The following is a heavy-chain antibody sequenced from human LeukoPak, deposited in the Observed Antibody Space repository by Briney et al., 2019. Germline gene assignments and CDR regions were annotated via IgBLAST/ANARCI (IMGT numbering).Heavy chain of an antibody. CDR1: GYTFTSYG. CDR3: ARAGRELVRGVMAKGY. J-gene: IGHJ4*02. D-gene: IGHD3-10*01. Sequence: GASVKVSCKASGYTFTSYGISWVRQAPGQGREWMGWISAYNGNTNYAQKLQGRVTMTTDTSTSTAYMELRSLRSDDTAVYYCARAGRELVRGVMAKGYWGQGTLVTVSS. V-gene: IGHV1-18*01. CDR2: ISAYNGNT.